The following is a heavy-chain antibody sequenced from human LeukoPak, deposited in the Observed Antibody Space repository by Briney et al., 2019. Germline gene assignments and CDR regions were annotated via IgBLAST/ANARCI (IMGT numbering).Heavy chain of an antibody. D-gene: IGHD3-10*01. CDR2: ISTSSSYI. CDR1: GFSFSSYS. CDR3: ARDGQDGSGSYAAFDI. Sequence: GGSLRLSCAASGFSFSSYSMKWVRQAPGKGLEWVASISTSSSYIYYADSVKGRFTVSRHNAKNSLYVQMNNLRAEDTAVYYCARDGQDGSGSYAAFDIWGQGTMVTVSS. J-gene: IGHJ3*02. V-gene: IGHV3-21*01.